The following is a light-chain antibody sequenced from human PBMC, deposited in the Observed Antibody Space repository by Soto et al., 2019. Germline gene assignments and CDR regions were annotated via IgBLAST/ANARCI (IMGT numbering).Light chain of an antibody. J-gene: IGKJ1*01. Sequence: EIVLTQSPGPLSLSPGARATPSCRASQSVSSSYLARYQQKPGQAPRLLIYGASSRATVIPDRFSGSGSGTDFTLTISRLEPEDFAVYYCQQYGSSPTFGQGTKVEI. V-gene: IGKV3-20*01. CDR3: QQYGSSPT. CDR2: GAS. CDR1: QSVSSSY.